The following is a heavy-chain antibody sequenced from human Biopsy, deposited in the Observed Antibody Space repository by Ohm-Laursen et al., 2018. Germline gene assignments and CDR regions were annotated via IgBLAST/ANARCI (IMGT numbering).Heavy chain of an antibody. V-gene: IGHV4-59*07. CDR1: GRSIGSFF. CDR2: IYYSGST. Sequence: SVTLSLTCAVSGRSIGSFFWSWIRQPPRKGWVGIGYIYYSGSTNYNPSLRSRVTISVDRSKNQFSLELSSVTAADTAVYYCSRVGAGAPYIDYFDYWGQGALVTVSS. CDR3: SRVGAGAPYIDYFDY. J-gene: IGHJ4*02. D-gene: IGHD1-26*01.